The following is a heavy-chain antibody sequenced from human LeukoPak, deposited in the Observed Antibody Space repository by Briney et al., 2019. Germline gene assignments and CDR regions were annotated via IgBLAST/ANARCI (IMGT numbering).Heavy chain of an antibody. CDR1: GFTVSSNY. Sequence: PEGSLRLSCAPSGFTVSSNYMSWVRQAPGKGLELVSVIYSGGSTYYADSVKGRFTISIDNSKNTLYLQMNCLRAEDTAMYYCARRLYSSSWSSFAYWGQGTLVTVSS. J-gene: IGHJ4*02. CDR2: IYSGGST. D-gene: IGHD6-13*01. V-gene: IGHV3-53*01. CDR3: ARRLYSSSWSSFAY.